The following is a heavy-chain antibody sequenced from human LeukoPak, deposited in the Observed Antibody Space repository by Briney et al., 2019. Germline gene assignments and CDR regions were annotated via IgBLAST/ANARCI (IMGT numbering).Heavy chain of an antibody. J-gene: IGHJ4*02. D-gene: IGHD1-1*01. CDR3: AGNAAASHDY. Sequence: ASVKVSCKASGYTFSSYGISWVRQALGQGLEWMAWISAYNGNTNYAQKFQGRVTMTTDTSTTTAYMELRSLRYDDTAVYYCAGNAAASHDYWGQGTLVTVSS. V-gene: IGHV1-18*01. CDR2: ISAYNGNT. CDR1: GYTFSSYG.